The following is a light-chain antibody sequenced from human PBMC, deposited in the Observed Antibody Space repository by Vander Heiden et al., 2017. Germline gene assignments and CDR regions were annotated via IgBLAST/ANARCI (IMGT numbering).Light chain of an antibody. CDR1: SSSIGSDT. J-gene: IGLJ1*01. CDR2: DDN. Sequence: QSVLTQPPSASGTPGPRVTISSSGSSSSIGSDTVHWYQQLPETAPKLLIYDDNQRASGVPDRFSGSKSGTSASLAISGLQSEDEADYYCAAWTDSLNAYVFGTGTEVTVL. CDR3: AAWTDSLNAYV. V-gene: IGLV1-44*01.